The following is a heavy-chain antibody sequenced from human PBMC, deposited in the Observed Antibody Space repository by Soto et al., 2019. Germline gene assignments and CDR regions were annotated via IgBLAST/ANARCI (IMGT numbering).Heavy chain of an antibody. CDR3: ARESEDLTSNFDY. J-gene: IGHJ4*02. CDR1: GFTFTRYS. Sequence: GGSLRLSCAASGFTFTRYSMNCLRQAPGKGLEWVSSSSSTTNYIYYGDSMNGRFTISRDNAKNSLYLEMNSLRAEDTAVYYCARESEDLTSNFDYWGQGTMVTVSS. CDR2: SSSTTNYI. V-gene: IGHV3-21*06.